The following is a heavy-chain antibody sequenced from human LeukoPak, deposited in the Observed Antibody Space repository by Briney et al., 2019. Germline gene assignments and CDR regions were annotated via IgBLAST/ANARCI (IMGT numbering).Heavy chain of an antibody. CDR1: GGSISSYY. CDR3: ARHPSGDFWSVDYYYMDV. Sequence: SETLSLTCTVSGGSISSYYWSWIRQPPGKGLEWIGYIYYSGSTNYNSSLKSRVTISVDTSKNQFSLKLSSVTAADTAVYYCARHPSGDFWSVDYYYMDVWGKGTTVTVSS. CDR2: IYYSGST. D-gene: IGHD3-3*01. J-gene: IGHJ6*03. V-gene: IGHV4-59*01.